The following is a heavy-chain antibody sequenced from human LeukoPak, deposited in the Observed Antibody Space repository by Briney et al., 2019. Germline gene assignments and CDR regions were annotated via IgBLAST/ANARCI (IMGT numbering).Heavy chain of an antibody. V-gene: IGHV3-43*02. CDR2: IGGDGDRR. Sequence: PGRSLRLSCAASGFTFDDYAMHWVRQAPGKGLEWVSIIGGDGDRRYYADSVRGRFTISRDNRENSLYLQMNSLRPEDTALYYCAKDTLKNSRNYLDSWGQGTLVTVSS. CDR1: GFTFDDYA. J-gene: IGHJ4*02. D-gene: IGHD6-13*01. CDR3: AKDTLKNSRNYLDS.